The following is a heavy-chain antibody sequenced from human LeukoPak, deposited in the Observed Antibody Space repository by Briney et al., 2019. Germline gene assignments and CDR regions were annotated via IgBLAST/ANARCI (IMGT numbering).Heavy chain of an antibody. CDR2: ISGSGGST. J-gene: IGHJ4*02. Sequence: GGSLRLSCAASGFTFSSYAMSWVRQARGKGLEWVSAISGSGGSTYYAVSVKGRFTLSRDNSKTTLYLQMNSLRAEDTAVYYCAKAPHFIAVAGTNYYFDYWGQGTLVTVSS. D-gene: IGHD6-19*01. V-gene: IGHV3-23*01. CDR1: GFTFSSYA. CDR3: AKAPHFIAVAGTNYYFDY.